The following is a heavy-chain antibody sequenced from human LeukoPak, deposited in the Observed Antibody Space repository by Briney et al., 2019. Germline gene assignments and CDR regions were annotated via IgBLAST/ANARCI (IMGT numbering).Heavy chain of an antibody. CDR2: INPNSGGT. CDR1: GYTFTGYY. V-gene: IGHV1-2*02. CDR3: ARGGIVVVVAATRDGSEDWFDP. J-gene: IGHJ5*02. Sequence: GASVKVSCKASGYTFTGYYMHWVRQAPGQGLEWMGWINPNSGGTNYAQKFQGRVTMTRDTSTSTVYMELSSLRSEDTAVYYCARGGIVVVVAATRDGSEDWFDPWGQGTLVTVSS. D-gene: IGHD2-15*01.